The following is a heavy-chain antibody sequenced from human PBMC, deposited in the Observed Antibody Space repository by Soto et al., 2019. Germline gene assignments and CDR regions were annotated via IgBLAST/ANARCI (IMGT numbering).Heavy chain of an antibody. D-gene: IGHD3-16*02. CDR3: ARGIYLKYGLDV. Sequence: EVQLVASGGGLVQPGGSLRLSCAASEFTFNNYWMHWFRQVPGKGLEWVSRINTDGSTTNYADSLMGRFTISRDNADNTVYLQMNSLRAEDTAVYYCARGIYLKYGLDVWGQGATVTVSS. J-gene: IGHJ6*02. CDR1: EFTFNNYW. CDR2: INTDGSTT. V-gene: IGHV3-74*01.